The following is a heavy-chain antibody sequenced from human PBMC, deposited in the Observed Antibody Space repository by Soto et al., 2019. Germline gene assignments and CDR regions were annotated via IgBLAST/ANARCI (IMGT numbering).Heavy chain of an antibody. CDR2: IIPIFGIG. D-gene: IGHD3-3*01. Sequence: QVQLVQSGAEVKKPGSSVKVSCTASGGTFNRYAISWVRQAPGQGLEWMGGIIPIFGIGNDAQRFQGRVTITADESTGTAYMELRSLRSEDTGVYYCARSAITLFGVVSIPPHYYSEMDVWGQGTTVTVSS. CDR1: GGTFNRYA. V-gene: IGHV1-69*01. J-gene: IGHJ6*02. CDR3: ARSAITLFGVVSIPPHYYSEMDV.